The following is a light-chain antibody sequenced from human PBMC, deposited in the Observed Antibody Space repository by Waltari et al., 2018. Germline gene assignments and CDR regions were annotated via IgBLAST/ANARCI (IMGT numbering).Light chain of an antibody. Sequence: DIQMTQSPSSLSASIGDRVIITCRAIQNIRNNLNWYQHKPGKAPKLLIYAASNLQRGFPSRFSGSGSGTDFTLTILSLEPDDFATYYCQQSSGTPPRTFGQGTKVDIK. V-gene: IGKV1-39*01. CDR1: QNIRNN. CDR3: QQSSGTPPRT. J-gene: IGKJ1*01. CDR2: AAS.